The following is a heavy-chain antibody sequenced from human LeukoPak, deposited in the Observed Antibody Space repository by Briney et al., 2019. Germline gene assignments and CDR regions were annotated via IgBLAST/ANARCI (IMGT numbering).Heavy chain of an antibody. CDR2: ITNSGGST. CDR1: GFTVSSNY. Sequence: GGSLRLSCAASGFTVSSNYMNWVRQAPGKGLEWVSVITNSGGSTYYADSVKGRFTISRDNSKNMLYLQMNSLRAEDTAVYYCAKDWGYGSGTYYPHWGQGTLVTVSS. D-gene: IGHD3-10*01. V-gene: IGHV3-23*01. J-gene: IGHJ4*02. CDR3: AKDWGYGSGTYYPH.